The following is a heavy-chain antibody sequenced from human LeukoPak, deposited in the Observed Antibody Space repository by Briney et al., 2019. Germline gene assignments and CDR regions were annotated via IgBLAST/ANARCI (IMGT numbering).Heavy chain of an antibody. CDR1: GLNFSIHW. CDR3: ARGWAAIPD. V-gene: IGHV3-7*01. CDR2: IPDDGSET. D-gene: IGHD2-15*01. Sequence: GGSLRLPCAAPGLNFSIHWMTWVRQAPGKGLEWVANIPDDGSETNYVDSVKGRFIISRDNAKNSLSLQMSSLREEDTALYYCARGWAAIPDWGQGTLVTVSS. J-gene: IGHJ1*01.